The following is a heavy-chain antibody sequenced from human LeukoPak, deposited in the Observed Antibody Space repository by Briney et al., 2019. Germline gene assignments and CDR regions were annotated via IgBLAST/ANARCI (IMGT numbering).Heavy chain of an antibody. Sequence: PGRSLRLSCAASGFTVSSYYMTWVRQAPGKGLEWVSVIYSGGSTYYADSVKGRVAISRDNSKNTVFLQMNSVRAEDTAVYYCARSYSNHLFGMDVSGQGTTVTVSS. CDR3: ARSYSNHLFGMDV. CDR1: GFTVSSYY. CDR2: IYSGGST. V-gene: IGHV3-66*01. J-gene: IGHJ6*02. D-gene: IGHD4-11*01.